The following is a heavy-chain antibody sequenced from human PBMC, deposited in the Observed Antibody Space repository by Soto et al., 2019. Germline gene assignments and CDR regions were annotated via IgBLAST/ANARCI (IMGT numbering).Heavy chain of an antibody. Sequence: GESLKISCAASGFTFSSYAMHWVRQAPGKGLEWVAVISYDGSNKYYADSVKGRFTISRDNSKNTLYLQMNSLRAEDTAVYYCASRDRIHKGLSDYWGQGTLVTVSS. V-gene: IGHV3-30-3*01. D-gene: IGHD2-15*01. J-gene: IGHJ4*02. CDR1: GFTFSSYA. CDR2: ISYDGSNK. CDR3: ASRDRIHKGLSDY.